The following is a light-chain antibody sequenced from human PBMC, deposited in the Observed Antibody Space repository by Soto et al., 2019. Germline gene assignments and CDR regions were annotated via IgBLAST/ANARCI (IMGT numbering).Light chain of an antibody. Sequence: DIQMTQSPSSLSAYIGDRVTXXCRASQSISSYLNWYQQKPGKPPKLXIYAASSLQSGVPSRFSGSGSGTDFTLTINSLQPEDFATYYCQQSYSTPITFGQGTRLEIK. J-gene: IGKJ5*01. V-gene: IGKV1-39*01. CDR2: AAS. CDR1: QSISSY. CDR3: QQSYSTPIT.